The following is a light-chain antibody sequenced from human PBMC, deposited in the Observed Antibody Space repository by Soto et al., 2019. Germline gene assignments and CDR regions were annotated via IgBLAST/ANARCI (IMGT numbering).Light chain of an antibody. CDR1: QSVSSSY. Sequence: EIVLTQSPGTLSLSPGERATLSCRASQSVSSSYLAWYQQKPGQAPRLLIYGASSRATCIPDRSSGSGSGTDFTLTIGRLEPEDFAVYYCQQYGSSPGITFGQGTRLEIK. V-gene: IGKV3-20*01. CDR3: QQYGSSPGIT. J-gene: IGKJ5*01. CDR2: GAS.